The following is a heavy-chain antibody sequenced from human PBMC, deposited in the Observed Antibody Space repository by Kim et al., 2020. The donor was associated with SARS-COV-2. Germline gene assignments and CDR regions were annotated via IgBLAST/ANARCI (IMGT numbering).Heavy chain of an antibody. CDR1: GYTFTSYA. D-gene: IGHD3-3*01. V-gene: IGHV7-4-1*02. Sequence: ASVKVSCKASGYTFTSYAMNWVRQAPGQGLEWMGWINTNTGNPTYAQGFTGRFVFSLDTSVSTAYLQISSLKAEDTAVYYCARDSYLTIFGVVPAGNWFDPWGQGTLVTVSS. CDR3: ARDSYLTIFGVVPAGNWFDP. CDR2: INTNTGNP. J-gene: IGHJ5*02.